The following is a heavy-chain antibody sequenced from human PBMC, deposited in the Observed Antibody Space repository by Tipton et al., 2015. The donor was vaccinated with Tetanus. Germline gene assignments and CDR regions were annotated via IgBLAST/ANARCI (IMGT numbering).Heavy chain of an antibody. CDR1: GYTFNLYA. CDR3: ARENYRSSGYSPLAY. J-gene: IGHJ4*01. V-gene: IGHV1-3*01. CDR2: INPDNGDT. D-gene: IGHD3-22*01. Sequence: QSGAEVKNPGASVKISCKASGYTFNLYAMQWVRQAPGQGLEWMGWINPDNGDTRYLEKFQGRVTITRDTSATTAYMEVSSLTSEDTAVYYCARENYRSSGYSPLAYWGQGPLVTVSS.